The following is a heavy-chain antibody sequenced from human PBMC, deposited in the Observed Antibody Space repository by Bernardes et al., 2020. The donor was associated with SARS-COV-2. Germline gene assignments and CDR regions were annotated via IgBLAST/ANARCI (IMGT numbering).Heavy chain of an antibody. CDR1: GFTFSSYG. Sequence: GGSLRLSCAASGFTFSSYGMHWVRQAPGKGLEWVAVIWYDGSNKYYADSVKGRFTISRDNSKNTLYLQMNSLRAEETAVYYCAREGIVGATTGVDYWGQGTLVTGSS. CDR3: AREGIVGATTGVDY. D-gene: IGHD1-26*01. J-gene: IGHJ4*02. V-gene: IGHV3-33*01. CDR2: IWYDGSNK.